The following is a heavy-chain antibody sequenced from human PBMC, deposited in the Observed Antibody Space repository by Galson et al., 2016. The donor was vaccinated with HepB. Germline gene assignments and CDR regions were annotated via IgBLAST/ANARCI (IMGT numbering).Heavy chain of an antibody. V-gene: IGHV3-23*01. CDR3: ANRPVGSGSFDY. CDR2: ISGSGGST. D-gene: IGHD6-19*01. Sequence: SLRLSCAASGFTFNSYAMNWVRQAPGKGLEWVSAISGSGGSTYYADSVKGRFTISRDHYKNTLYLQMNSLRAEDTAVYYCANRPVGSGSFDYWGQGTLVTVSS. CDR1: GFTFNSYA. J-gene: IGHJ4*02.